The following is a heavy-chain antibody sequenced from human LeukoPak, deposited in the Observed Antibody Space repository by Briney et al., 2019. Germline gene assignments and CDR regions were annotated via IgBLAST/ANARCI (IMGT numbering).Heavy chain of an antibody. J-gene: IGHJ3*02. CDR3: ARPVMVVAMIWGGRYYDAFDI. CDR2: INSDGSST. V-gene: IGHV3-74*01. Sequence: GGSLRLSCAASGFTFSSYWMHWVRQAPGKGLVWVSRINSDGSSTSYADSVKGRFTISRDNAKNTLYLQMNSLRAEDTAVYYCARPVMVVAMIWGGRYYDAFDIWGQGTMVTVSS. CDR1: GFTFSSYW. D-gene: IGHD2-15*01.